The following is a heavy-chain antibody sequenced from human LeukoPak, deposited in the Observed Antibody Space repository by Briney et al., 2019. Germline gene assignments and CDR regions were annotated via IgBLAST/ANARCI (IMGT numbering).Heavy chain of an antibody. Sequence: SETLSLTCTVSGGSISSYYWSWIRQPPGKGLEWIGFIFYSGTTNYNPSLKSRVTISVDTSKNQFSLKLSSVTAADTAVYYCASTSDYGDYHLDYWGQGTLVTVSS. CDR2: IFYSGTT. CDR3: ASTSDYGDYHLDY. D-gene: IGHD4-17*01. V-gene: IGHV4-59*12. J-gene: IGHJ4*02. CDR1: GGSISSYY.